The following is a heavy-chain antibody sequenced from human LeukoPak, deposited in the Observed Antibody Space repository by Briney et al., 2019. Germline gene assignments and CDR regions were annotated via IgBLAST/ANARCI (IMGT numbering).Heavy chain of an antibody. CDR1: GYSFTSYW. V-gene: IGHV5-51*01. CDR2: IYPGDSDT. Sequence: GESLKISCKGSGYSFTSYWIGWVRQMPGKGLEWMGIIYPGDSDTRYSPSFQGQVTISADKSINTAYLQWSSLKASDTAMYYCARRPDYGDYGYYFDYWGQGTLVTVSS. J-gene: IGHJ4*02. D-gene: IGHD4-17*01. CDR3: ARRPDYGDYGYYFDY.